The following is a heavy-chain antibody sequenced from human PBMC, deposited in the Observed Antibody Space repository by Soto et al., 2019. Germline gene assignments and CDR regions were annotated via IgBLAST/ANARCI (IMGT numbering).Heavy chain of an antibody. J-gene: IGHJ6*02. CDR1: GYTFTSYD. D-gene: IGHD2-2*02. Sequence: ASVKVSCKASGYTFTSYDITCVRQATGQGLEWMGWMNPNSGNTGYAQKFQGRVTMTRDTSISTAYMELSSLRSEDTAVYYCARPPAAIMGGEYYYYYYGMDVWGQGTTVTVSS. CDR2: MNPNSGNT. CDR3: ARPPAAIMGGEYYYYYYGMDV. V-gene: IGHV1-8*01.